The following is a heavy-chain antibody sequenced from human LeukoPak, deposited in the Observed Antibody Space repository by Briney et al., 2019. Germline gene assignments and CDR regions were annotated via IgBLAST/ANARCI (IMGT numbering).Heavy chain of an antibody. CDR3: ARGWNYDILTGYRYYYYGMDV. CDR2: ISAYNGNT. V-gene: IGHV1-18*01. Sequence: APVKVSCKASGGTFSSYAISWVRQAPGQGLEWMGWISAYNGNTNYAQKLQGRVTMTTDTSTSTAYMELRSLRSDDTAVYYCARGWNYDILTGYRYYYYGMDVWGQGTTVTVSS. CDR1: GGTFSSYA. D-gene: IGHD3-9*01. J-gene: IGHJ6*02.